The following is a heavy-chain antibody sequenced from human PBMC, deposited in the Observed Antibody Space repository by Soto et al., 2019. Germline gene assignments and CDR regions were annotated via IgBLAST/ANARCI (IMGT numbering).Heavy chain of an antibody. Sequence: EVQLLESGGGLVQPGGSLRLSCAASGFTFSDYAMSWVRQAPGKGLEWVSVISVSGGSTYYADSVKGRCTISRDNAKNTLYLQMNTLRAEDTAVYYCSKSHVFHYYYYNIDVWGQGTMVTVSS. CDR3: SKSHVFHYYYYNIDV. V-gene: IGHV3-23*01. D-gene: IGHD2-8*01. J-gene: IGHJ6*02. CDR1: GFTFSDYA. CDR2: ISVSGGST.